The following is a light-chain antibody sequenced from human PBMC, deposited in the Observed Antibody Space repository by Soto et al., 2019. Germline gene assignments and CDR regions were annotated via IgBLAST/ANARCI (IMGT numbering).Light chain of an antibody. CDR1: QSISSY. V-gene: IGKV3-11*01. Sequence: EIELTQSPATLSFSPLERATLXCGASQSISSYLAWYQQKPGQAPRLLIYDASNRATGIPARFSGSGSGTDFTLTISSLEPEDFAVYYCQQRSNWITFGQGTRLEIK. CDR3: QQRSNWIT. J-gene: IGKJ5*01. CDR2: DAS.